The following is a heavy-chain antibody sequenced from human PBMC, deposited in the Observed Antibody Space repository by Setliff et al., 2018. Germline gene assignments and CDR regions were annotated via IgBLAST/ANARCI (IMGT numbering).Heavy chain of an antibody. CDR3: ARVPYYYDADDY. CDR1: GGSISSSSYY. CDR2: IYYSGTT. V-gene: IGHV4-61*10. D-gene: IGHD3-22*01. Sequence: SETLSLTCTVSGGSISSSSYYWSWLRQPAGKGLVWIEYIYYSGTTYHNPSLKSRITISVDTSKNQFSLKLSSVTAADTAVYYCARVPYYYDADDYWGQGTLVTVSS. J-gene: IGHJ4*02.